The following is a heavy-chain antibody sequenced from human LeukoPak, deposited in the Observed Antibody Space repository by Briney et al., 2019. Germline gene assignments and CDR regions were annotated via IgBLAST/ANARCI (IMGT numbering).Heavy chain of an antibody. V-gene: IGHV2-5*01. Sequence: SGPTLVNPTQTLTLTCTFSGFSLSTNGVGVGWIRQPPGKALEWLGFIYWNDDKRYSPSLKTRLTIAKDTSKNQVVLTMTNMDPVDTATYYCAHDRAGIGFDPWGQGTLVTVSS. CDR1: GFSLSTNGVG. CDR2: IYWNDDK. J-gene: IGHJ5*02. CDR3: AHDRAGIGFDP.